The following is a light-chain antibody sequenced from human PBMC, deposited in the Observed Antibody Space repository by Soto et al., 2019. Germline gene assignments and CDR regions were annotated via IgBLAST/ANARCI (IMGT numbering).Light chain of an antibody. CDR3: SSYAGSNIHYV. CDR1: SSDVGSYNL. J-gene: IGLJ1*01. Sequence: QSVLTQPASVSGSPGQSITISCTGTSSDVGSYNLVSWYQQHPGKAPKLMIYEGSKRPSGVSNRFSGSKSGNTASLTVSGLQAEDEADYYCSSYAGSNIHYVFGIGTKVTVL. CDR2: EGS. V-gene: IGLV2-14*02.